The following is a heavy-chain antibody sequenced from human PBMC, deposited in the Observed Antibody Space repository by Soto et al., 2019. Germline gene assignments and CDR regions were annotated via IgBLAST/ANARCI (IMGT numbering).Heavy chain of an antibody. V-gene: IGHV1-2*02. CDR3: GRGRSGQLVVFY. Sequence: ASVKVSCKASGYAFTGHYIHWVRQAPGQGPEWMGEIGPASGDTRYAQKFQGRVTMTRDTSITTVYMELNNLSPDDTAVYYCGRGRSGQLVVFYWGQGTPVTVSS. CDR1: GYAFTGHY. CDR2: IGPASGDT. D-gene: IGHD3-10*01. J-gene: IGHJ4*02.